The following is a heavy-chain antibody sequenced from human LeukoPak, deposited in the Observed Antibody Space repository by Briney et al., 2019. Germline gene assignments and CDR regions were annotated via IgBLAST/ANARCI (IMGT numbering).Heavy chain of an antibody. CDR3: AELGITMIGGV. CDR1: GFTFSSYS. V-gene: IGHV3-48*04. J-gene: IGHJ6*04. CDR2: ISSSSSTI. D-gene: IGHD3-10*02. Sequence: PGGSLRLSCAASGFTFSSYSMNWVRQTPGKGLEWVSYISSSSSTIYYADSVKGRFTLSRDNSKNSLYLQMNSLRAEDTAVYYCAELGITMIGGVWGKGTTDTISS.